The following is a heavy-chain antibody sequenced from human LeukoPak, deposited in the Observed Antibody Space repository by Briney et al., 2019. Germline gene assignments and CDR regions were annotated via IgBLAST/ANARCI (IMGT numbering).Heavy chain of an antibody. CDR1: GGTFGTYA. D-gene: IGHD6-13*01. CDR3: ARVVGLTGYSSTWYSGYYYYMDV. J-gene: IGHJ6*03. Sequence: SVKVSCKTSGGTFGTYAITWVRQTPGQGLEWMGGIIPMFGTANYAQKFQDRVTITADKSTSTAYMELSSLRSEDTAVYYCARVVGLTGYSSTWYSGYYYYMDVWGKGTTVTVSS. V-gene: IGHV1-69*06. CDR2: IIPMFGTA.